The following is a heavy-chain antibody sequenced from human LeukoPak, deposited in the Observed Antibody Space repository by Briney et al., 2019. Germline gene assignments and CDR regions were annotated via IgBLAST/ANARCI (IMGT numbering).Heavy chain of an antibody. CDR2: IYPGDSDT. CDR1: GYSFTSYW. D-gene: IGHD3-22*01. CDR3: ASHTYYYDSSGYYYRAEYSQH. J-gene: IGHJ1*01. Sequence: GESLKISCKGSGYSFTSYWIGWVRQMPGKGLEWMGIIYPGDSDTRYSPSFQGQVTISADKSISTAYLQWSSLKASDTAMYYCASHTYYYDSSGYYYRAEYSQHWGQGALVTVSS. V-gene: IGHV5-51*01.